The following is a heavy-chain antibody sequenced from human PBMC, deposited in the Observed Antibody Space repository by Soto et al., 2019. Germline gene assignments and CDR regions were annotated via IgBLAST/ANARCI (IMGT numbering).Heavy chain of an antibody. CDR3: ARDSGVPAAGLYFDY. CDR1: GFTFSSYW. V-gene: IGHV3-7*01. D-gene: IGHD2-2*01. Sequence: PGGSLRLSCAASGFTFSSYWMSWVRQAPGKGLEWVANIKQDGSEKYYVDSVKGRFTISRDNAKNSLYLQMNSLRAEDTAVYYCARDSGVPAAGLYFDYWGQGTLVTVSS. CDR2: IKQDGSEK. J-gene: IGHJ4*02.